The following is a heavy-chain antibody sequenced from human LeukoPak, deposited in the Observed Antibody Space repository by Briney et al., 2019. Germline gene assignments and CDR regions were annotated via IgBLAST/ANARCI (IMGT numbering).Heavy chain of an antibody. D-gene: IGHD2-2*02. CDR1: GGSFSGYY. J-gene: IGHJ6*03. CDR2: INHSGSI. CDR3: ARAGIPAAIRYYMDV. Sequence: SETLSLTCAVYGGSFSGYYWSWIRQPPGKGLEWIGEINHSGSINYSPSLKSRVTISVDTSKNQFSLKLSSVTAADTAVYYCARAGIPAAIRYYMDVWGKGTTVTVSS. V-gene: IGHV4-34*01.